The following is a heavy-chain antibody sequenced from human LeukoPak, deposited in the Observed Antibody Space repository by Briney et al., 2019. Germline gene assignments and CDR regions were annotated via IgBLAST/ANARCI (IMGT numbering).Heavy chain of an antibody. J-gene: IGHJ6*04. CDR3: AELGITMIGGV. Sequence: GGSLRLSCVASGFTFSSYEMNWVRQAPAKGLEWVSYISSSGSTIYYADSVKGRFTISRDNAKNSLYLQMNSLRAEDTAVYYCAELGITMIGGVWGKGTTVTISS. CDR1: GFTFSSYE. V-gene: IGHV3-48*03. D-gene: IGHD3-10*02. CDR2: ISSSGSTI.